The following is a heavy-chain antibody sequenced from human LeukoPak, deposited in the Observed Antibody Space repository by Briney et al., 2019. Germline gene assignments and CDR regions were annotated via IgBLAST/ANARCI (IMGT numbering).Heavy chain of an antibody. CDR1: GGSISSYY. CDR3: ARGPPYSSGWFGSFDY. V-gene: IGHV4-4*07. J-gene: IGHJ4*02. Sequence: SETLSLTCTVSGGSISSYYWSWIRQPAGKGLEWIGRIYTSGSTNYNPSLKSRVTMSVDTSKNQFSLKLSSVTAADTAVYYCARGPPYSSGWFGSFDYWGQGTLVTVSS. D-gene: IGHD6-19*01. CDR2: IYTSGST.